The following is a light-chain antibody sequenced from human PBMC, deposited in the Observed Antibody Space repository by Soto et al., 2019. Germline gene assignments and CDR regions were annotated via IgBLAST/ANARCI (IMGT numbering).Light chain of an antibody. V-gene: IGLV2-14*01. CDR2: EVS. J-gene: IGLJ1*01. CDR3: SSYTSSSTYV. Sequence: QSALTQPASVSGSPGQSITISRTGTSSDVGRYNYVSWYQQHPGKAPKLMIYEVSNRPSGVSNRFSGSKSGNTASLTISGLQAEDEADYYCSSYTSSSTYVFGTGTRSPS. CDR1: SSDVGRYNY.